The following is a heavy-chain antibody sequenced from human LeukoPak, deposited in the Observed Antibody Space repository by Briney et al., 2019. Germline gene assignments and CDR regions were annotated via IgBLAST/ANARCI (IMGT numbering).Heavy chain of an antibody. J-gene: IGHJ4*02. Sequence: PSETLSLTCTVSGGSISSGGYYWSWIRQHLGKGLEWIGYIYYSGSTYYNPSLKSRVTISVDTSKNQFSLKLSSVTAADTAVYYCARARGLRSHPFDYWGQGTLVTVSS. D-gene: IGHD3-3*01. V-gene: IGHV4-31*03. CDR1: GGSISSGGYY. CDR2: IYYSGST. CDR3: ARARGLRSHPFDY.